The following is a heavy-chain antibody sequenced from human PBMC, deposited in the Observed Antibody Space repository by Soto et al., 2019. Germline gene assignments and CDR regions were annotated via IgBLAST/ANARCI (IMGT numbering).Heavy chain of an antibody. J-gene: IGHJ4*02. CDR2: ISYDGSNK. D-gene: IGHD3-10*01. V-gene: IGHV3-30*18. CDR1: GFTFSSYG. CDR3: AKGWVVRGIFDY. Sequence: QVQLVESGGGVVQPGRSLRLSCAASGFTFSSYGMHWVRQAPGKGLEWVAVISYDGSNKYYADSVKGRFTISRDNSKNTLYLQMNSLRAEDTAVYYCAKGWVVRGIFDYWGQGTLVTVSS.